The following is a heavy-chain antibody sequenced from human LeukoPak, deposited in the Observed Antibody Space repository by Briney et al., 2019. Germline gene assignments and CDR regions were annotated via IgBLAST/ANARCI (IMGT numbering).Heavy chain of an antibody. CDR3: ARGMGATDLTLYFDY. CDR2: INWNGGST. Sequence: GGSLRLSCAASGFTFSSYAMSWVRQAPGKGLEWVSGINWNGGSTGYADSVKGRFTISRDNAKNSLYLQMNSLRAEDTALYHCARGMGATDLTLYFDYWGQGTLVTVSS. V-gene: IGHV3-20*01. J-gene: IGHJ4*02. D-gene: IGHD1-26*01. CDR1: GFTFSSYA.